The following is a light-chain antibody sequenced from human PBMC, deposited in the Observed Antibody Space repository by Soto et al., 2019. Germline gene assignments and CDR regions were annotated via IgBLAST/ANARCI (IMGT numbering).Light chain of an antibody. Sequence: QAVVTQPPSVSGAPGQRVTISCTGSSSYIGAGYDVHWYQQLPGTAPKLLIYGNSNRPSGVPDRFSGSKSGTSASLAITGLQAEDEADYYCQSYDSSLSGSVFGGGTKETVL. CDR2: GNS. CDR3: QSYDSSLSGSV. J-gene: IGLJ3*02. V-gene: IGLV1-40*01. CDR1: SSYIGAGYD.